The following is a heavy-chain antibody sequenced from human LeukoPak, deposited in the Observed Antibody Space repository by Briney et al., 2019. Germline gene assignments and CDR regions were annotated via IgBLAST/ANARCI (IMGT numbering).Heavy chain of an antibody. Sequence: GGSLRLSCAASGFTFSSYSMNWVRQAPGKGLEWVSSISSSSSYIYYADSVKGRFTISRDNSKNTVYLQMNSLRAEDTAVYYCAKDFHTSGSPWGQGTLVTVSS. J-gene: IGHJ5*02. CDR2: ISSSSSYI. D-gene: IGHD3-22*01. V-gene: IGHV3-21*01. CDR1: GFTFSSYS. CDR3: AKDFHTSGSP.